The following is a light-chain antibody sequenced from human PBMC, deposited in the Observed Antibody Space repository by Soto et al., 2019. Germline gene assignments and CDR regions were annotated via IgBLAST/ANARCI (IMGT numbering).Light chain of an antibody. J-gene: IGLJ1*01. V-gene: IGLV1-40*01. CDR1: SSNIGAGYD. CDR2: GNS. Sequence: QSVLTQPPSVSGAPCQRVTTSCTGSSSNIGAGYDVHWYQQLPGTAPKLLIYGNSNRPSGVPDRFSGSKSGTSASLAITGLQAEDEADYYCQSYDSSLSGYVFGTGTKVTVL. CDR3: QSYDSSLSGYV.